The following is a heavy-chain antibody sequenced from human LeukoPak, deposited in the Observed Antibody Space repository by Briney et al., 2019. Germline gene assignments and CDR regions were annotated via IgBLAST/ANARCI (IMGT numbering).Heavy chain of an antibody. CDR3: ARARITMVRGVISRNYYYMDG. V-gene: IGHV4-59*08. CDR1: GGSISSYY. Sequence: SETLSLTCTVSGGSISSYYWSWIRQPPGKGLEWIGYIYYSGSTNYNPSLKSRVTISVDTSRNQFSLKLSSVTAADTAVYYCARARITMVRGVISRNYYYMDGWGKGTTVTMSS. CDR2: IYYSGST. J-gene: IGHJ6*03. D-gene: IGHD3-10*01.